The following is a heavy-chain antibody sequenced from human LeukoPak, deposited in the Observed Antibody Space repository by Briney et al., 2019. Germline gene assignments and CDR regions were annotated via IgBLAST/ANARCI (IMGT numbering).Heavy chain of an antibody. Sequence: SETLSLTCTVSGGSISSYYWSWIRQPPGKGLEWIGYIYYSGSTNYNPSLKSRVTISVDTSKNQFSLKLSSVTAADTAVYYCARSYYSAFDIWGQGTMVTVSS. CDR3: ARSYYSAFDI. CDR2: IYYSGST. J-gene: IGHJ3*02. V-gene: IGHV4-59*01. CDR1: GGSISSYY. D-gene: IGHD1-26*01.